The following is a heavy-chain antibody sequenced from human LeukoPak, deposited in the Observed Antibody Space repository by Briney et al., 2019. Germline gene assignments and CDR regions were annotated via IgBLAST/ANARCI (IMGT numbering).Heavy chain of an antibody. CDR1: GFTFSSYG. CDR3: AKVGLATPRYDAFDI. V-gene: IGHV3-30*02. J-gene: IGHJ3*02. CDR2: IRYDGSNK. D-gene: IGHD6-19*01. Sequence: GGSLRLSCAASGFTFSSYGMHWVRQAPGKGLKWVAFIRYDGSNKYYADSVKGRFTISRDNSKNTLYLQMNSLRAEDTAVYYCAKVGLATPRYDAFDIWGQGTMVTVSS.